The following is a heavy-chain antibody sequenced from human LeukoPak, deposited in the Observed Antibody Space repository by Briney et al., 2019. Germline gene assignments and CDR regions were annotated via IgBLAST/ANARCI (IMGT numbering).Heavy chain of an antibody. D-gene: IGHD3-22*01. Sequence: PSETLSLTCAVYGGSFSGYYWSWIRQPPGKGLEWIGEINHSGSNNYNPSLKSRVTISVDTSKNQFSLKLSSVTAADTAVYYCARVNYYYDSRLYYFDYWGQGTLVTVSS. CDR1: GGSFSGYY. CDR2: INHSGSN. CDR3: ARVNYYYDSRLYYFDY. V-gene: IGHV4-34*01. J-gene: IGHJ4*02.